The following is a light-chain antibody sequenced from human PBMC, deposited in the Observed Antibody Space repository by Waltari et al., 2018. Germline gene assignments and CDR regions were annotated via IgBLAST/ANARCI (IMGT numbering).Light chain of an antibody. CDR1: ISNIGNNA. CDR3: AAWDDSLNGRV. CDR2: YDD. J-gene: IGLJ3*02. V-gene: IGLV1-36*01. Sequence: QSVLTQPPSVSEAPRQRVTISCSGSISNIGNNAVNWYQQLPGKAPKLLIYYDDLRPSGGSDRCSGSKSGTSASLAISGLQFEDEAEYYCAAWDDSLNGRVFGGGTKLTVL.